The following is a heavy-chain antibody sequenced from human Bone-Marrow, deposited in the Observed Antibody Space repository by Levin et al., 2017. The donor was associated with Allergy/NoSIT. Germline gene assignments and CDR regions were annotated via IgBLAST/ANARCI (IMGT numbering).Heavy chain of an antibody. CDR1: GYSFTSYW. D-gene: IGHD3-10*01. CDR2: IYPGDSDT. V-gene: IGHV5-51*01. Sequence: GESLKISCKGSGYSFTSYWIGWVRQMPGKGLEWMGIIYPGDSDTRYSPSFQGQVTISADKSISTAYLQWSSLKASDTAMYYCARRIYYGSGSYHPGDAFDIWGQGTMVTVSS. J-gene: IGHJ3*02. CDR3: ARRIYYGSGSYHPGDAFDI.